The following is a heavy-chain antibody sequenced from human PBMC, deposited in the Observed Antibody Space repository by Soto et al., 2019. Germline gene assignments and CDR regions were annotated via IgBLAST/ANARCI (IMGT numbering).Heavy chain of an antibody. J-gene: IGHJ6*02. V-gene: IGHV1-69*13. Sequence: SVKVSCKASGGTFSSYAISWVRQAPGQGLEWMGGIIPIFGTANYAQKFQGRVTITADESTSTAYMELSSLRSEDTAVYYCARVRWNSSSSLYCYSYGMDVWGQGTTVTVSS. D-gene: IGHD6-6*01. CDR1: GGTFSSYA. CDR2: IIPIFGTA. CDR3: ARVRWNSSSSLYCYSYGMDV.